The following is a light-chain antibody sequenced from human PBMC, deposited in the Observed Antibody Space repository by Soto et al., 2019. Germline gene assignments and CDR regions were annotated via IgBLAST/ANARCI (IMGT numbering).Light chain of an antibody. CDR2: DVS. CDR3: QQYNNWPPVT. Sequence: EIVLTQSPATLSVSPGERATLSCWASQSVSSNLAWYQQKPGQAPTLLIYDVSTRATGIPARFSGSGSGTEFTLTISSLQSEDFAVYYCQQYNNWPPVTFGQGTKVEIK. J-gene: IGKJ2*01. CDR1: QSVSSN. V-gene: IGKV3-15*01.